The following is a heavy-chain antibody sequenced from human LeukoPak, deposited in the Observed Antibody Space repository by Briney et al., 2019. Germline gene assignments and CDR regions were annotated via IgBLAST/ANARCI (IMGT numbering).Heavy chain of an antibody. Sequence: PSETLSLTCTVSGGSVSSGSYYWSWIRQPPGKGLEWIGYIYYSGSTNYNPSLKSRVTISVDTSKNYFSLKLNSVIAADTAVYYCARDRPGSYWYFDLWGRGTLVTVSS. CDR1: GGSVSSGSYY. CDR2: IYYSGST. J-gene: IGHJ2*01. D-gene: IGHD3-10*01. CDR3: ARDRPGSYWYFDL. V-gene: IGHV4-61*03.